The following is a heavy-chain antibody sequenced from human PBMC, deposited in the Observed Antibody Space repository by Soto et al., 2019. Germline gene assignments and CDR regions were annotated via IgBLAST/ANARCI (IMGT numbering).Heavy chain of an antibody. J-gene: IGHJ5*02. V-gene: IGHV1-18*01. Sequence: QVQLVQSGAEVKKPGASVKVSCKASGYTFTSYGISWVRQAPGQGLEWMGWISAYNGNTNYAQKLQGRVTMTTDTSTSTAYMELMSLRSDDTAVYYCARDLRHYDYVLGRSWFDPWGQGTLVTVSS. CDR3: ARDLRHYDYVLGRSWFDP. CDR2: ISAYNGNT. CDR1: GYTFTSYG. D-gene: IGHD3-16*01.